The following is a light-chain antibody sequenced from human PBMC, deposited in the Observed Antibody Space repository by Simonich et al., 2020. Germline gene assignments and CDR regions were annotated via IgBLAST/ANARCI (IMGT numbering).Light chain of an antibody. CDR3: QQYYSTPWT. J-gene: IGKJ1*01. Sequence: DIVMTQSPDSLAVSLGERATINCKSSQSVLYSSNNKNYLAWYQPKPGQPPKLLIYWASNRESEVPDRFSGSGSGTDFTLTISSLQAEDVAVYYCQQYYSTPWTFGQGTKVEIK. V-gene: IGKV4-1*01. CDR2: WAS. CDR1: QSVLYSSNNKNY.